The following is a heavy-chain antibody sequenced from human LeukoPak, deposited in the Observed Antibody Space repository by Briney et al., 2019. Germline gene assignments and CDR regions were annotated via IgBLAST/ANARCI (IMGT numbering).Heavy chain of an antibody. CDR1: GGSISSSSYY. D-gene: IGHD2-2*01. CDR3: ARHIRLGYCSSTSCYNWFDP. Sequence: SETLSLTCTVSGGSISSSSYYWGWIRQPPGKGLEWIGSIYYSGSTYYNPSLKSRVTISVDTSKNQFSLKLSSVTAADTAVYYCARHIRLGYCSSTSCYNWFDPWGQGTLVTVSS. V-gene: IGHV4-39*01. CDR2: IYYSGST. J-gene: IGHJ5*02.